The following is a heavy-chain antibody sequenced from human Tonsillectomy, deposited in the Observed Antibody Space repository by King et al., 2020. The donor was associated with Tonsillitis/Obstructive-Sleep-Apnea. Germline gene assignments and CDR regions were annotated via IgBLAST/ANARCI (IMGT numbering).Heavy chain of an antibody. CDR1: GYTFTGYY. V-gene: IGHV1-2*02. CDR3: ARAVRYDSSGYYYSPFDY. D-gene: IGHD3-22*01. J-gene: IGHJ4*02. CDR2: INPNSGGT. Sequence: HVQLVESGAEVKKPGASVKVSCKASGYTFTGYYMHWVRQAPGQGLEWMGWINPNSGGTNYAQKFQGRVTMTRDTSISTAYMELSRLRSDATAVYYCARAVRYDSSGYYYSPFDYWGQGTLVTVSS.